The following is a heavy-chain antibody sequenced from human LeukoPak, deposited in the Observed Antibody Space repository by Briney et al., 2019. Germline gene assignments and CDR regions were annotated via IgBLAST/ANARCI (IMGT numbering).Heavy chain of an antibody. V-gene: IGHV4-39*01. J-gene: IGHJ4*02. Sequence: PSETLSLTCTVSGGSISSSSYCWGWIRQPPGKGLEGIGSIYYSGSTYYNPSLKSRVTISVDTSKNQFSLKLSSVTAADTAVYYCARNPLSYRSSWSGSGFDYWGQGTLVTVSS. CDR3: ARNPLSYRSSWSGSGFDY. CDR1: GGSISSSSYC. D-gene: IGHD6-13*01. CDR2: IYYSGST.